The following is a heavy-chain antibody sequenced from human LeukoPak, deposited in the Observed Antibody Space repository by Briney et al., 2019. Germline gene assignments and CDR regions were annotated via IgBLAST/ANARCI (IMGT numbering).Heavy chain of an antibody. J-gene: IGHJ3*02. CDR3: ARSDGYGLVGI. Sequence: PSETLSLTCSVSGASISSGSNYWGWIRQPPGKTLEWIGSIYSSGSTYYNTSLQSRVSIKLDTPKNHFSLTLSSVTVADTAVYYCARSDGYGLVGIWGQGTMITVSS. D-gene: IGHD3-10*01. CDR1: GASISSGSNY. V-gene: IGHV4-39*07. CDR2: IYSSGST.